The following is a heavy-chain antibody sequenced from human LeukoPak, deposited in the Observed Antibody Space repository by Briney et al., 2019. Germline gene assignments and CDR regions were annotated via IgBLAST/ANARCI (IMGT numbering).Heavy chain of an antibody. Sequence: GGSLRLSCAASRFTFSSYAMSWVRQAPGKGLEWVSVISDSGGSTFYADSVKGRFTISRDNSKNTLYLQMNSLRAEDTAVYYCVREDHDNGWSFDYWGQGALVIVSS. CDR3: VREDHDNGWSFDY. J-gene: IGHJ4*02. V-gene: IGHV3-23*01. D-gene: IGHD6-19*01. CDR2: ISDSGGST. CDR1: RFTFSSYA.